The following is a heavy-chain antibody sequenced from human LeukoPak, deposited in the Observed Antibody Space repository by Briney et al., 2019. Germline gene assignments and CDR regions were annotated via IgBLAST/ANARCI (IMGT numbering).Heavy chain of an antibody. CDR1: GFTFSSYA. CDR3: GRRALRGQTVRGGHHLGP. CDR2: VSGSGGST. Sequence: GGSLRLSCAASGFTFSSYAMSWFGRPPGRGGEGCSSVSGSGGSTTYAASLKGGFTTSRDDSTNTLPLQITSLRSADTATYYYGRRALRGQTVRGGHHLGPWGLGTLVAVSS. V-gene: IGHV3-23*01. J-gene: IGHJ5*02. D-gene: IGHD1-14*01.